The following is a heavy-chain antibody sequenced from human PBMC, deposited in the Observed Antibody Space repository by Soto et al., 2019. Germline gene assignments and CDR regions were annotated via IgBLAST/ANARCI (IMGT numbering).Heavy chain of an antibody. D-gene: IGHD2-15*01. J-gene: IGHJ4*02. CDR3: ARDFCGGGRCPFDY. V-gene: IGHV3-33*01. Sequence: QVQLVESGGGVVQPGRSLRLSCAASGFTFSTYGMHWVRQAPGKGLEWVAVIWYDATNKYYAASVEGRFTISRDNSKNTVFLQMNSLRAEDTALYYCARDFCGGGRCPFDYWGQGTLVTVSS. CDR1: GFTFSTYG. CDR2: IWYDATNK.